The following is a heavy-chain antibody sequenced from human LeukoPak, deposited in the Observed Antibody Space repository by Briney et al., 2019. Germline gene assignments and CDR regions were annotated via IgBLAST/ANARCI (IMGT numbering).Heavy chain of an antibody. CDR2: ISYDGSNK. V-gene: IGHV3-30*03. CDR1: GFTFSSYG. CDR3: ARDGVGMDV. D-gene: IGHD3-16*01. Sequence: GRSLRLSCAASGFTFSSYGMHWVRQAPGKGLEWVAVISYDGSNKYYADSVKGRFTISRDNSKNTLYLQMNSLRAEDTAVYYCARDGVGMDVWGQGTTVTVSS. J-gene: IGHJ6*02.